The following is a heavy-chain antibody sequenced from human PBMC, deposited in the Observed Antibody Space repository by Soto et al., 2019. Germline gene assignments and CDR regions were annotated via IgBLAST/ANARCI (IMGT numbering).Heavy chain of an antibody. Sequence: PSDTLSLTCTVSGGSINTYYWSWIRQSPGKGLEWIGYISYSGSTSHNPSLKSRLTISLNTSKNQFSLKLSSVTAADTAVYYCARGTRATQYYYFFYGMDVWVQGTTVTVSS. V-gene: IGHV4-59*07. CDR3: ARGTRATQYYYFFYGMDV. CDR2: ISYSGST. D-gene: IGHD3-10*01. J-gene: IGHJ6*02. CDR1: GGSINTYY.